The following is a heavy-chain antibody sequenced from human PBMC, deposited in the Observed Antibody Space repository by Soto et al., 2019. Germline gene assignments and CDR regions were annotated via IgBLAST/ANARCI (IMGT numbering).Heavy chain of an antibody. CDR1: GFTFSSYG. CDR2: ISYDGSNK. CDR3: VVATPDDVFDY. V-gene: IGHV3-30*03. D-gene: IGHD5-12*01. Sequence: QGQLVESGGGVVQPGRSRRLSCAASGFTFSSYGMHGVRQAPGKGLEWVAVISYDGSNKYYADSVKGRFTISRDNYKITLYLQMNSLRAEDTAVYYCVVATPDDVFDYCGQGTLVTVSS. J-gene: IGHJ4*02.